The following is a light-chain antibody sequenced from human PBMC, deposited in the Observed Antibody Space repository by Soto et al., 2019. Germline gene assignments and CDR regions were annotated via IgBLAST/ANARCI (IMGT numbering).Light chain of an antibody. CDR2: GAS. Sequence: ETVMTQSPATLSVSPGXRATLSCRASQSLKSNLAWHQQKLGQAPRVLIYGASTRATDIPARFSGSGSGTEFILTISSLQSDDFAVYYCQEYGSSGTFGQGTKVDIK. J-gene: IGKJ1*01. CDR1: QSLKSN. CDR3: QEYGSSGT. V-gene: IGKV3-15*01.